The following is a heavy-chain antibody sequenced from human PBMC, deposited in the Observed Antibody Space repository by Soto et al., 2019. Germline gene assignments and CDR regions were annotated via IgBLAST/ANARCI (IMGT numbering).Heavy chain of an antibody. D-gene: IGHD3-10*01. CDR1: GFSLSTSGVG. CDR3: AHSRGGAMVRGAVGFDP. Sequence: QITLKESGPTLVKPTQTLTLTCTFSGFSLSTSGVGVGWIRQPPGKALEWLALISWDDDKRYSPSLKSRLTITEDTSKNQVVLTMTNTDPVDTATYYCAHSRGGAMVRGAVGFDPWGQGTLVTVSS. CDR2: ISWDDDK. J-gene: IGHJ5*02. V-gene: IGHV2-5*02.